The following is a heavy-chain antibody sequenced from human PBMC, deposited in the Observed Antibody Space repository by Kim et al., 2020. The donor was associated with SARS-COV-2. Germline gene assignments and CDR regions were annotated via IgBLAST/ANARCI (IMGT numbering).Heavy chain of an antibody. D-gene: IGHD5-12*01. CDR1: GAAISTYY. V-gene: IGHV4-59*01. CDR3: VSGIGWLPEN. CDR2: NHDSRGI. Sequence: SETLSLTCTVSGAAISTYYWGWIRQPPGKTLEWIGYNHDSRGINYNPSLKSRVRISLDTSKNLFSLRLTSVTTADTAVYYCVSGIGWLPENWGLGPLVTVSS. J-gene: IGHJ4*02.